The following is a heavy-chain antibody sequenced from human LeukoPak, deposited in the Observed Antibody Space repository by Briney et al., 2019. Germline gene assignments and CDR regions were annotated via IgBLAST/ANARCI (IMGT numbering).Heavy chain of an antibody. V-gene: IGHV4-59*01. D-gene: IGHD2-8*01. J-gene: IGHJ4*02. CDR1: AGSISNYY. CDR2: IYYGGRT. Sequence: KTSETLSLTCTVSAGSISNYYWSWIRQAPGKALEWIGYIYYGGRTNYNPSLKSRVTISEGTSTNQFTLKLSSVTTADTAIYYCASAPNGDFFDYWGQGTLVTVSS. CDR3: ASAPNGDFFDY.